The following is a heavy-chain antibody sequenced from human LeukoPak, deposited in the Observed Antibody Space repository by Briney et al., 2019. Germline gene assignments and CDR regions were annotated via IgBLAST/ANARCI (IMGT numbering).Heavy chain of an antibody. CDR2: IYYSGST. D-gene: IGHD3-10*01. Sequence: SETLSLTCTVSGGSISSGGYYWSWIRQHPGKGLEWIGYIYYSGSTYYNPSLKSRVTISVDTSKNQFSLKLSSVTAADTAVYYCARDLKDELLWFGELQDWGQGTLVTVSS. J-gene: IGHJ1*01. CDR3: ARDLKDELLWFGELQD. V-gene: IGHV4-31*03. CDR1: GGSISSGGYY.